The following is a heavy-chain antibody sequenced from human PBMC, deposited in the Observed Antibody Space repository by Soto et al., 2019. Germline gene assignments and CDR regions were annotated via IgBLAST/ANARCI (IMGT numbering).Heavy chain of an antibody. D-gene: IGHD2-15*01. CDR2: IWYDGNNK. Sequence: QVQLVGSGGGVVQPGRSLRLSCAASGFTFSSSGMHWVRQAPGKGLEWVAAIWYDGNNKYYADPVKGRFTISRDNSKNTLNLQMNSLRAEDTAVYYCARDIGPGGHLIDYLGQETLVTVSS. V-gene: IGHV3-33*01. J-gene: IGHJ4*02. CDR3: ARDIGPGGHLIDY. CDR1: GFTFSSSG.